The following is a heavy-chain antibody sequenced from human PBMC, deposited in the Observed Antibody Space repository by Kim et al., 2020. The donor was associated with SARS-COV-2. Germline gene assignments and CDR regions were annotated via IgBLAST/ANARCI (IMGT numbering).Heavy chain of an antibody. CDR1: GFTFSSFT. CDR2: ISYDGSNK. D-gene: IGHD6-13*01. Sequence: GGSLRLSCEASGFTFSSFTMHWVRQAPGKGLEWVALISYDGSNKYYADSVKGRFTISRDNSKNTLYLQMYSLRGEDTAVYYCAREGAAGPFFDYWGQGTLVTVSS. V-gene: IGHV3-30-3*01. J-gene: IGHJ4*02. CDR3: AREGAAGPFFDY.